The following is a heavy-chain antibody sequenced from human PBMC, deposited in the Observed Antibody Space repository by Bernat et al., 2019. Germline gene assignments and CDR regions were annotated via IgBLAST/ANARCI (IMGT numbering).Heavy chain of an antibody. Sequence: QVQLVESGGGVVQPGTSLRLSCAASGFTFSTYGIHWVRQAPGKGLEWVAFIQNDGSTKYYPGPVKGRFTGSRDNSKNTVYLQMNSLGVEDAAVYYCTREAGRIRIGQFDCWGQGTLVTVSS. V-gene: IGHV3-33*01. CDR1: GFTFSTYG. CDR3: TREAGRIRIGQFDC. CDR2: IQNDGSTK. J-gene: IGHJ4*02. D-gene: IGHD2-15*01.